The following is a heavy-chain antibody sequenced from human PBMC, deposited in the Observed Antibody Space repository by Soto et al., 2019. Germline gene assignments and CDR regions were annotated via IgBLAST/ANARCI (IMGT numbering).Heavy chain of an antibody. CDR1: GGTFSSYA. CDR2: IIPIFGTA. CDR3: ASFGVGATPPPDY. Sequence: RASVKVSCKASGGTFSSYAISWVRQAPGQGLEWMGGIIPIFGTANYAQKFQGRVTITADESTSTAYMELSSLRSEDTAVYYCASFGVGATPPPDYWGQGTLVTVSS. D-gene: IGHD1-26*01. V-gene: IGHV1-69*13. J-gene: IGHJ4*02.